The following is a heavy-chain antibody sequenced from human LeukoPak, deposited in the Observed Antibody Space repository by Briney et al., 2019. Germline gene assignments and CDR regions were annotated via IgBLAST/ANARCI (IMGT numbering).Heavy chain of an antibody. V-gene: IGHV4-59*01. CDR1: GGSIGNYY. CDR3: ARAGNSYATGYYFDF. D-gene: IGHD3-16*01. J-gene: IGHJ4*02. CDR2: IYYTGAT. Sequence: SESLSLTCTVSGGSIGNYYWTWIRQPPGEGLEWIGFIYYTGATNYNPSLKSRVTISLETSKNQFSLEVTSVTAADTAMYYCARAGNSYATGYYFDFWGQGTLVTVSS.